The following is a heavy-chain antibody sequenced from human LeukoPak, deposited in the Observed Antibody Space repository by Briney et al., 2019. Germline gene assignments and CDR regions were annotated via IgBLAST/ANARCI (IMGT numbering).Heavy chain of an antibody. D-gene: IGHD3-10*01. CDR1: GGSFSGYY. V-gene: IGHV4-34*01. J-gene: IGHJ5*02. CDR3: ARDHSGFPNWFDP. CDR2: INHSGST. Sequence: SETLSLTCAVYGGSFSGYYWSWIRQPPGKGLEWIGEINHSGSTNYNPSLKSRVTISVDTSKNQFSLKLSSVTAADTAVYYCARDHSGFPNWFDPWGQGTLVTVSS.